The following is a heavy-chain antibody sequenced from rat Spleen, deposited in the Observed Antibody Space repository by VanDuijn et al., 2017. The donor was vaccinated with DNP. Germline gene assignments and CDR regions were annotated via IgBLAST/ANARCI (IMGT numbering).Heavy chain of an antibody. D-gene: IGHD1-9*01. V-gene: IGHV2S12*01. CDR1: GFSLTTYG. CDR3: TRDYYGYNFNY. CDR2: ISSGGDT. J-gene: IGHJ2*01. Sequence: QVQLKESGPGLVQPSQTLSLTCTVSGFSLTTYGVAWVRQPPGKGLEWIAAISSGGDTHYNSALKSRLSISRDISESQVFLKVNSLQPEDTAIYFCTRDYYGYNFNYWGQGVMVTVSS.